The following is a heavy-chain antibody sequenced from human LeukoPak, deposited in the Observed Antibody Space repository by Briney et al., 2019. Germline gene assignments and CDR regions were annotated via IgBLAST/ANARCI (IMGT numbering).Heavy chain of an antibody. CDR1: GGSFSGYY. J-gene: IGHJ5*02. CDR2: IYTSGST. D-gene: IGHD3-10*01. V-gene: IGHV4-59*10. Sequence: SETLSLTCAVYGGSFSGYYWSWIRQPAGKGLEWIGRIYTSGSTNYNPSLKSRVTMSVDTSKNQFSLKLSSVTAADTAVYYCARDYGSGSSAWFDPWGQGTLVTVSS. CDR3: ARDYGSGSSAWFDP.